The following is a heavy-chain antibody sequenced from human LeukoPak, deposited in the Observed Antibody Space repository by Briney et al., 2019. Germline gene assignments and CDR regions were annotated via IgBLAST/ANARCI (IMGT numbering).Heavy chain of an antibody. J-gene: IGHJ4*02. CDR1: GGTFSSYA. CDR2: IIPIFGTA. D-gene: IGHD3-16*01. V-gene: IGHV1-69*06. CDR3: ASEIGLSGGYYFDY. Sequence: SVKVSCKASGGTFSSYAISWVRQAPGQGLEWMGGIIPIFGTANYAQKFQGRVMITADKSTSTAYMELSSLRSEDTAVYYCASEIGLSGGYYFDYWGQGTLVTVSS.